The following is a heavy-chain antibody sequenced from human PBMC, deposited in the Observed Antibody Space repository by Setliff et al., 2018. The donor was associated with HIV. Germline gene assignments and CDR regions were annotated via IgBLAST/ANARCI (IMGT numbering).Heavy chain of an antibody. J-gene: IGHJ4*02. CDR3: GRGLXXNDADHFAY. CDR1: YGSISNHY. D-gene: IGHD3-16*01. CDR2: INYRGNT. Sequence: ASETLSLTCSIFYGSISNHYWTWIRQPPGEGLEWIGYINYRGNTYYNPTVKSRVTISMETSKNQFSLRLDSVTAAATAVYYCGRGLXXNDADHFAYWGQGVLVTVSS. V-gene: IGHV4-59*11.